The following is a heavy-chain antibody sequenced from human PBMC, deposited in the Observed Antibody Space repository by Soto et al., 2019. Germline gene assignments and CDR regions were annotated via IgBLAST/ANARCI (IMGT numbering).Heavy chain of an antibody. CDR2: IYYSGST. CDR3: ASSLGVGPPVTDSRGYYYPGPFDI. J-gene: IGHJ3*02. CDR1: GGSISSGGYY. D-gene: IGHD3-22*01. Sequence: PSETLSLTCTVSGGSISSGGYYWSWIRQHPGKGLEWIGYIYYSGSTYYNPSLKSRVTISVDTSKNQFSLKLSSVTAADTAVYYCASSLGVGPPVTDSRGYYYPGPFDIWGQGTLVS. V-gene: IGHV4-31*03.